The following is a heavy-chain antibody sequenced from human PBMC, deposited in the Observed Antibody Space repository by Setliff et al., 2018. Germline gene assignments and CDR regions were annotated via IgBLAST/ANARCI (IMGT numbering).Heavy chain of an antibody. CDR2: IYYSGST. Sequence: PSETLSLTCTVSGGSISSGGYYWSWIRQHPGKGQEWIGYIYYSGSTYYNPPLKSRVTISVDTSKNQFSLKLSSVTAADTAVYYCARVARVVLSRNAFDIWGQGTMVTVSS. J-gene: IGHJ3*02. CDR1: GGSISSGGYY. D-gene: IGHD2-2*01. V-gene: IGHV4-31*03. CDR3: ARVARVVLSRNAFDI.